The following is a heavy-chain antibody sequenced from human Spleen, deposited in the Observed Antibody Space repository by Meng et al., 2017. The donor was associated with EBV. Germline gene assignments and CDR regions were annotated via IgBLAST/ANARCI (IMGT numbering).Heavy chain of an antibody. Sequence: QVQLQESGPGLVKPSETLSLPCTVSGASVGRNTYYWSWIRQPPGKGLEWIGYIYYSGTTKYNPSLKSRVTISVDTSKNQFSLKLNSVTTADTAVYYCARGTRGDSPEEFQYWGQGTLVTVSS. D-gene: IGHD2-21*02. CDR1: GASVGRNTYY. V-gene: IGHV4-61*01. CDR2: IYYSGTT. CDR3: ARGTRGDSPEEFQY. J-gene: IGHJ1*01.